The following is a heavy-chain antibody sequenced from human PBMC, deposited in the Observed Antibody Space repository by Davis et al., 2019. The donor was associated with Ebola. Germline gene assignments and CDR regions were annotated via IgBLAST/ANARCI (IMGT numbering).Heavy chain of an antibody. J-gene: IGHJ6*02. CDR3: ARGSRYFDWLLLDYYYGMDV. D-gene: IGHD3-9*01. Sequence: PGGSLRLSCAASGFTFSSYWMSWVRQASGKGLEWVANIKQDGSEKYYVDSVKGRFTISRDNAKNPLYLQMNSLRAEDTAVYYCARGSRYFDWLLLDYYYGMDVWGQGTTVTVSS. CDR1: GFTFSSYW. V-gene: IGHV3-7*03. CDR2: IKQDGSEK.